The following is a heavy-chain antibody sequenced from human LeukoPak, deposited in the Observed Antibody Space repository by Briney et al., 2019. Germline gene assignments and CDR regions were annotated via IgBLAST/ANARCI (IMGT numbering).Heavy chain of an antibody. CDR1: GFTFSNYA. CDR2: ISNSGGTT. CDR3: AKDPRFGSSWPNCFDP. V-gene: IGHV3-23*01. Sequence: GGSLRLSCAASGFTFSNYAMSWVRQAPGKGLEWVSAISNSGGTTYYADSVKGRFTISRDNSKNTLYLQMNSLRAEDTAMYYCAKDPRFGSSWPNCFDPWGQGTLVTVSS. D-gene: IGHD6-13*01. J-gene: IGHJ5*02.